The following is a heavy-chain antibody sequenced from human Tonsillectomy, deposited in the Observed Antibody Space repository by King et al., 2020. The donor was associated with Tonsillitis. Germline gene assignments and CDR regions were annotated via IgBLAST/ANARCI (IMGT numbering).Heavy chain of an antibody. Sequence: QLQESGPGLVKPSDTLSLTCTVSGGSISSSSYYWGWIRQPPGKGLEWIGSIYYSGSTYYNPSLKSRVTISVDTSKNQFSLKLSSVTAADTAVYYCARAFSSSWYPNNWFDPWGQGTLVTVSS. J-gene: IGHJ5*02. D-gene: IGHD6-13*01. CDR1: GGSISSSSYY. CDR3: ARAFSSSWYPNNWFDP. V-gene: IGHV4-39*01. CDR2: IYYSGST.